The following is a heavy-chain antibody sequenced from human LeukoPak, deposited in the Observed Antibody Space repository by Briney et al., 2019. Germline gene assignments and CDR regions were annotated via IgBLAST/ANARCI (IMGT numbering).Heavy chain of an antibody. CDR2: TYYRSKLYN. D-gene: IGHD6-19*01. Sequence: SQTLSLTCAISGDSVSTNSAAWNWIRQSXXXXLEWLGRTYYRSKLYNDYAVSVRSRITINPDASKNQFSLQLNSVSPDDTAVYYCAREGVAGDNWFDPWGQGTLVTVSS. CDR1: GDSVSTNSAA. CDR3: AREGVAGDNWFDP. V-gene: IGHV6-1*01. J-gene: IGHJ5*02.